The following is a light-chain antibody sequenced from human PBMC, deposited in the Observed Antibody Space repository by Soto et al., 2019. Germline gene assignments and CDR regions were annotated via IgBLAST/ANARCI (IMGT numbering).Light chain of an antibody. J-gene: IGKJ1*01. CDR2: GAS. V-gene: IGKV3-15*01. CDR3: QQYNNWPWT. Sequence: EIVMTQSPATLSVSPGERATLSCRASQSVSSNLAWYQQKPGQAPRLLIYGASTRATGIPARFSGSGYGTEFTLNISSLQSEDFAVYYCQQYNNWPWTFGQGTKVEIK. CDR1: QSVSSN.